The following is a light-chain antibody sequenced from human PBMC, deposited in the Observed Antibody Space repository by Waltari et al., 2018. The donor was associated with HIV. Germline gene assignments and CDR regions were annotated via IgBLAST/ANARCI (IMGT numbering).Light chain of an antibody. CDR2: NTN. CDR3: VLYMGSGISV. J-gene: IGLJ2*01. CDR1: SGSVSTTYY. Sequence: QTVVTQEPSFSVSPGGTVTPTCGLSSGSVSTTYYPSRYQHTPGQAPRTLIYNTNTRSSGVPDRFSGSILGNKAALNITGAQADDECDYYCVLYMGSGISVFGGGTKLTVL. V-gene: IGLV8-61*01.